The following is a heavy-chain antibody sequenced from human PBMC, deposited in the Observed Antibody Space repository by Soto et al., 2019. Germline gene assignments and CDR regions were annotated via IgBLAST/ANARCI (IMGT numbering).Heavy chain of an antibody. CDR1: GDSIRNQY. D-gene: IGHD1-7*01. J-gene: IGHJ4*02. Sequence: PSETLSLTCTVSGDSIRNQYWSWIRRPPGRGLGWIGYIYRSGSTKYNPSLKSRLTISVDTSKNQFSLKLNSVTAADTAVYYCARQLELRHQYYIDYWGPGTLVTVSS. V-gene: IGHV4-4*09. CDR3: ARQLELRHQYYIDY. CDR2: IYRSGST.